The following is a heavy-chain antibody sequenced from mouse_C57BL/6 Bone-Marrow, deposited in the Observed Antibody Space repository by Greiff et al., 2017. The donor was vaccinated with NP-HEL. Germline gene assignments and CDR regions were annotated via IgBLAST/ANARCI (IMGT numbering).Heavy chain of an antibody. CDR2: ILPGSGST. D-gene: IGHD2-4*01. J-gene: IGHJ1*03. V-gene: IGHV1-9*01. Sequence: QVQLQQSGAELMKPGASVKLSCKATGYTFTGYWIEWVKQRPGHGLEWIGEILPGSGSTNYNEKFKGKATFTADTSSNTAYMQLSSLTTEDSAIYYCARGIYYDYDHGYFDVWGTGTTVTVSS. CDR3: ARGIYYDYDHGYFDV. CDR1: GYTFTGYW.